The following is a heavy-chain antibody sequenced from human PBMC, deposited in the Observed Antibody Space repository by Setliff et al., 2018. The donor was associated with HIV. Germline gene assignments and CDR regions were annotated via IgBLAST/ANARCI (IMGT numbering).Heavy chain of an antibody. V-gene: IGHV4-39*02. D-gene: IGHD3-3*01. J-gene: IGHJ3*02. CDR1: GASVSTTGHY. CDR3: ATYLSDNYLDGAFDI. Sequence: SETLSLTCTVSGASVSTTGHYWGWLRQSPGKGLQWIGTTVYSGSTYYNPSLKSRVTISLDTSNNDFSLTLTSVTAADTALYFCATYLSDNYLDGAFDIWGRGTRVTVSS. CDR2: TVYSGST.